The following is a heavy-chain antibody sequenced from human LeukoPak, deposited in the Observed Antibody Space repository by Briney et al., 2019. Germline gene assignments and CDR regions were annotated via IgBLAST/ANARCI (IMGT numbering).Heavy chain of an antibody. CDR2: ISGGDGYIQ. CDR3: AKDLLPGAPDYFDY. CDR1: GFSFTTYE. V-gene: IGHV3-30-3*01. D-gene: IGHD1-26*01. J-gene: IGHJ4*02. Sequence: GGSLRLSCAASGFSFTTYEMHWVRQAPGKGLEWVAVISGGDGYIQLYSDSVKGRFTVSRDTSKTTLYLEMNSLRAEDTAVYYCAKDLLPGAPDYFDYWGQGILVTVSS.